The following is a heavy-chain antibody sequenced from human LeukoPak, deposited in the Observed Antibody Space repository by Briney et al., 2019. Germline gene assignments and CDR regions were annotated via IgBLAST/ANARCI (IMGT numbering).Heavy chain of an antibody. Sequence: SETLSLTCTVSGGSIGSNYWTWIRQPPGKGLEYIGYIYYTGATNYNPSLKSRVTISVDTSKNQFSLKMTSVTAADTAVYFCAKYGNSGWEIDNWGQGTLVTVSS. CDR2: IYYTGAT. CDR3: AKYGNSGWEIDN. J-gene: IGHJ4*02. D-gene: IGHD6-19*01. CDR1: GGSIGSNY. V-gene: IGHV4-59*08.